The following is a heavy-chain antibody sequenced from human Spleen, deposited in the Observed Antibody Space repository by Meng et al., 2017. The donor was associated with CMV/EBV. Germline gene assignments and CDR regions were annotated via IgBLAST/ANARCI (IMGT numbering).Heavy chain of an antibody. D-gene: IGHD3-16*02. CDR3: VIRYVWGIYR. Sequence: GESLKIPCAASGFIFSNYAMHLVRQAPGKGLVWVSRINSDGSSTSYADSVKARFTISRDNAQNTLYLPMNSPRAEDTAVYYCVIRYVWGIYRWGQGTLVTVSS. J-gene: IGHJ4*01. CDR1: GFIFSNYA. CDR2: INSDGSST. V-gene: IGHV3-74*01.